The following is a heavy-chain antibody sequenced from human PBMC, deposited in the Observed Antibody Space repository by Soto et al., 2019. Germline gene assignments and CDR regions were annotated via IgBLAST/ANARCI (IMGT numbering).Heavy chain of an antibody. Sequence: SETLSLTCTVSGGSINSGDYSWTWIRQPPGKGLEWIGYIYHTGTTYYNMSLKSRVTISVDRSKNQFSLKLSSVHAADTAVYYFARGINYYDSSGDSWFDPCGQGILVTVS. J-gene: IGHJ5*02. V-gene: IGHV4-30-2*01. D-gene: IGHD3-22*01. CDR2: IYHTGTT. CDR1: GGSINSGDYS. CDR3: ARGINYYDSSGDSWFDP.